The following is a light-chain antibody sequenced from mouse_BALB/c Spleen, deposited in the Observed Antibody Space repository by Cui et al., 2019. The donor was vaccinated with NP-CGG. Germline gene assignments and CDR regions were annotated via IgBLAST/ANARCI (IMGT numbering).Light chain of an antibody. CDR2: GTN. V-gene: IGLV1*01. J-gene: IGLJ1*01. CDR1: TGAVTTSNY. CDR3: ALWYSNHWV. Sequence: QAVVTQESALTTPPDETVTLTCRSSTGAVTTSNYANWVQEKPDHLFTGLIGGTNNRAPGVPARFSGSLIGDKAALTITGAQTEDEAIYFCALWYSNHWVFGGGTKLTVL.